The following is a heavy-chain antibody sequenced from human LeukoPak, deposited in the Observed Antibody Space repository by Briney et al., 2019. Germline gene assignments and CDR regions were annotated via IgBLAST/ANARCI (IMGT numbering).Heavy chain of an antibody. J-gene: IGHJ4*02. CDR1: GFTFSSYA. D-gene: IGHD3-22*01. CDR2: ISGSGGST. V-gene: IGHV3-23*01. CDR3: AKLENYYDSSGYLSPGIKS. Sequence: PGGSLRLSCAASGFTFSSYAMSWVRQAPGKGLEWVSAISGSGGSTYYADSVKGRFTISRDNSKNTLYLQMNSLRAEDTAVYYCAKLENYYDSSGYLSPGIKSWGQGTLVTVSS.